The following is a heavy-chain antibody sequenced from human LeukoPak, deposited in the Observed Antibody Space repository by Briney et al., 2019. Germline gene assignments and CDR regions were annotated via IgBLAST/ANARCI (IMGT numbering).Heavy chain of an antibody. D-gene: IGHD3-16*02. CDR3: ARAMITFGGVIEGFDY. Sequence: PSETLSLTCTVSGGSISSYYWSWIRQPPGKGLEWIGYIYYSGSTNYNPSLKSRATISVDTSKNQFSLKLSSVTAADTAVYYCARAMITFGGVIEGFDYWGQGTLVTVSS. J-gene: IGHJ4*02. CDR2: IYYSGST. CDR1: GGSISSYY. V-gene: IGHV4-59*01.